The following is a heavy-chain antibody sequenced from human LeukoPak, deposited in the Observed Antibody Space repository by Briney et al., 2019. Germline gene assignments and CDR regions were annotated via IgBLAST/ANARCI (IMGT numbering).Heavy chain of an antibody. CDR2: ISSSSSYI. J-gene: IGHJ6*04. Sequence: GGSLRLSCAASGFTFSSYSINWVRQAPGKGLEWVSSISSSSSYIYSADSVKGRFTISRDNAKNSLYLQMNSLRAEDTAVYYCARDPAAPDVWGKGTTVTVSS. V-gene: IGHV3-21*01. CDR1: GFTFSSYS. D-gene: IGHD6-25*01. CDR3: ARDPAAPDV.